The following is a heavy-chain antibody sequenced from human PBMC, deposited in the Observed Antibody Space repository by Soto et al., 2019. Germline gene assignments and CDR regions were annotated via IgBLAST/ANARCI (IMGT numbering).Heavy chain of an antibody. V-gene: IGHV1-2*02. CDR3: ASGGLRYGMDD. J-gene: IGHJ6*02. Sequence: AAVKCSLKAAVYTFTGYYMHWLRQAPRQVTECMGWINPNSGGTNYAQKFQGRVTMTRDTSISKAYMELSRLRSDETAVYYCASGGLRYGMDDWGQWPPVTVSS. D-gene: IGHD5-18*01. CDR1: VYTFTGYY. CDR2: INPNSGGT.